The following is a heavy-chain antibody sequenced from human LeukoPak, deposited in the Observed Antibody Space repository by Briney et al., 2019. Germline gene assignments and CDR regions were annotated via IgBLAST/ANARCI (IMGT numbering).Heavy chain of an antibody. J-gene: IGHJ6*03. CDR2: ISSSGSTI. CDR3: ARDAVGATRKDYYYYMDV. CDR1: GFTFSGYW. V-gene: IGHV3-11*01. D-gene: IGHD1-26*01. Sequence: PGGSLRLSCAASGFTFSGYWMTWVRQAPGKGLEWVSYISSSGSTIYYADSVKGRFAISRDNAKNSLYLQMNSLRAEDTAVYYCARDAVGATRKDYYYYMDVWGKGTTVTVSS.